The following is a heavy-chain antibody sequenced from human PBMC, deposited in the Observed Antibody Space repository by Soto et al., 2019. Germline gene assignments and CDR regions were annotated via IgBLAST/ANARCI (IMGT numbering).Heavy chain of an antibody. Sequence: VQLQQWGAGLLKPSETLSLTCAVYGGSFSGYHWSWFRQPPGKGLEWIGEINPSGSINYNPSLKMRVTISVATSKNQFSLNLSSVTAADTAVYYCATFVGATTVTRGSPRDYWGQGTLVTVSS. CDR3: ATFVGATTVTRGSPRDY. J-gene: IGHJ4*02. CDR1: GGSFSGYH. D-gene: IGHD4-4*01. CDR2: INPSGSI. V-gene: IGHV4-34*01.